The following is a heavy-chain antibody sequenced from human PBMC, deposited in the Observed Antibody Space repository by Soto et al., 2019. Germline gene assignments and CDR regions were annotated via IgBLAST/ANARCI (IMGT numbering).Heavy chain of an antibody. D-gene: IGHD6-19*01. CDR3: ATDEWLVRYFDY. V-gene: IGHV1-3*01. CDR2: INAGNGNT. Sequence: ASVKVSCKASGYTFTSYAMHWVRQAPGQRLEWMGWINAGNGNTKYSQKFQGRVTITRDTSASTAYMELSSLRSEDTAVYYCATDEWLVRYFDYWGQGTLVTVSS. CDR1: GYTFTSYA. J-gene: IGHJ4*02.